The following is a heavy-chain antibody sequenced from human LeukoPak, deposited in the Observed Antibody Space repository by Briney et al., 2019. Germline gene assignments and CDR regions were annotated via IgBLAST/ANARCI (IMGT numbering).Heavy chain of an antibody. Sequence: GRSLRLSCAASGFTFSSYAMHWVRQAPGKGLEWVAVISYDGGNKYYADSVKGRFTISRDNSKNTLYLQMNSLRAEDTAVYYCARDMIYVDYWGQGTLVTVSS. CDR2: ISYDGGNK. CDR1: GFTFSSYA. D-gene: IGHD2/OR15-2a*01. V-gene: IGHV3-30-3*01. CDR3: ARDMIYVDY. J-gene: IGHJ4*02.